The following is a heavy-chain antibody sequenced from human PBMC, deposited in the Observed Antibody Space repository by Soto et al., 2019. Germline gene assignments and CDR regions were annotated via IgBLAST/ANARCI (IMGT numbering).Heavy chain of an antibody. CDR1: GYSFTSYW. V-gene: IGHV1-69*01. Sequence: KISCKGSGYSFTSYWISWVRQAPGQGLEWMGGIIPIFGTANYAQKFQGRVTITADESTSTAYMELSSLRSEDTAVYYCARVPSYPSGSGRYYFDYWGQGTLVTVSS. CDR3: ARVPSYPSGSGRYYFDY. J-gene: IGHJ4*02. D-gene: IGHD3-10*01. CDR2: IIPIFGTA.